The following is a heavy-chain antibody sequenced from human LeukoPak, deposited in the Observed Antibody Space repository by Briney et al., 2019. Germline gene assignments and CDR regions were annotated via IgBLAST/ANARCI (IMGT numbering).Heavy chain of an antibody. CDR3: ARQGYSNYFDY. V-gene: IGHV4-39*01. CDR2: IYYSGST. D-gene: IGHD4-11*01. J-gene: IGHJ4*02. Sequence: SETLSLTCTVSGGSISSSSYSWGWIRQPPGKGLEWIGSIYYSGSTYYNPSLKSRVTISVDTSKNQFSLKLSSVTAADTAVYYCARQGYSNYFDYWGQGTLVTVSS. CDR1: GGSISSSSYS.